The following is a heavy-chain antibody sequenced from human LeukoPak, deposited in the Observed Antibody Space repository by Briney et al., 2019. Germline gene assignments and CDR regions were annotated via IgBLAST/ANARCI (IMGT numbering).Heavy chain of an antibody. CDR3: ARDRAAMAFFDY. D-gene: IGHD5-18*01. Sequence: KSGGSLRLSCAASGFTFSDYYMSWIRQAPGKGLEWVSYISSSGSTIYYADSVKGRFTISRDNAKNSLYLQMNSLRAEDTAVYYCARDRAAMAFFDYWGQGTLVTVSS. CDR1: GFTFSDYY. J-gene: IGHJ4*02. V-gene: IGHV3-11*01. CDR2: ISSSGSTI.